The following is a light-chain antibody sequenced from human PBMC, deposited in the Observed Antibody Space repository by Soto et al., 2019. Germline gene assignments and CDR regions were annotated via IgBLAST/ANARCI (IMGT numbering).Light chain of an antibody. Sequence: EIVMTQSPATLSVSPGERATFSCRASQSVSSNLAWYQQKPGQAPTLLMSGASNRASGVPVRFSGSGSGTDFTLTITRLEPEDFALYYCQQYGGSPITFGLGTRLEIK. CDR1: QSVSSN. CDR2: GAS. CDR3: QQYGGSPIT. V-gene: IGKV3-20*01. J-gene: IGKJ5*01.